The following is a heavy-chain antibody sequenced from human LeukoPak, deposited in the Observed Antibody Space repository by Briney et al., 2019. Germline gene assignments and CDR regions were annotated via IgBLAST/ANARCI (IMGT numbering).Heavy chain of an antibody. Sequence: ASVKVSCKASGYTFTSYDINWVRQATGQGLEWMGWMNPNSGNTGYAQKFQGRVTMTRNTSISTAYMELSSLRSEDTAVYYCARVEEGILRDHWYFDLWGRGTLVTVSS. V-gene: IGHV1-8*01. CDR2: MNPNSGNT. CDR1: GYTFTSYD. D-gene: IGHD6-13*01. J-gene: IGHJ2*01. CDR3: ARVEEGILRDHWYFDL.